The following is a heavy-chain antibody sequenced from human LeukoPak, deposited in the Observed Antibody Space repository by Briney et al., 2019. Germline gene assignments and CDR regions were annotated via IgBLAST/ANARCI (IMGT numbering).Heavy chain of an antibody. D-gene: IGHD6-19*01. J-gene: IGHJ4*02. V-gene: IGHV3-30*02. CDR2: IRYDGSNK. CDR3: AKDPFRYSSGWTVNFDY. CDR1: GFTFSSYG. Sequence: GGSLRLSCAASGFTFSSYGMHWVRQAPGKGLEWVAFIRYDGSNKYYADSVKGRFTISRDNSKNTLYLQMNSLRAEDTAVYYCAKDPFRYSSGWTVNFDYWGQGTLVTVSS.